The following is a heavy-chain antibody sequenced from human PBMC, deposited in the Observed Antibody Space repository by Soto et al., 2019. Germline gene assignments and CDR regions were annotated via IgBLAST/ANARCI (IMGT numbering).Heavy chain of an antibody. CDR3: ARVKYFAWLGPKKEGGYGMDV. J-gene: IGHJ6*02. V-gene: IGHV1-3*01. D-gene: IGHD3-9*01. CDR2: INAGNGNT. CDR1: GYTFTSYA. Sequence: ASVKVSCKASGYTFTSYAMHWVRQAPGQRLEWMGWINAGNGNTKYSQKFQGRVTITRDTSASTAYMELSSLRSEDTAVYYCARVKYFAWLGPKKEGGYGMDVWGQGTTVTVSS.